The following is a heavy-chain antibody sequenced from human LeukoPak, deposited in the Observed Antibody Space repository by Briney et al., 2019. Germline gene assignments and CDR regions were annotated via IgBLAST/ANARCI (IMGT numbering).Heavy chain of an antibody. D-gene: IGHD3-10*01. CDR3: ARDEGGSGSYGLGGFDY. V-gene: IGHV4-31*03. CDR1: GGSISSSSYY. J-gene: IGHJ4*02. CDR2: IYYSGST. Sequence: NTSETLSLTCTVSGGSISSSSYYWSWIRQHPGKGLEWIGYIYYSGSTYYNPSLKSRVTISVDTSKNQFSLKLSSVTAADTAVYYCARDEGGSGSYGLGGFDYWGQGTLVTVSS.